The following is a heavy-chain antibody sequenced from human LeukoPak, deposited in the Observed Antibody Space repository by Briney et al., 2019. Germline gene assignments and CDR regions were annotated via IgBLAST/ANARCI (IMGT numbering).Heavy chain of an antibody. V-gene: IGHV4-34*01. CDR2: INHSGNT. Sequence: TSETLSLTCAISGGSFGGYYWSYIRQPPGKGLEWIGEINHSGNTYYNPSLKSRVTISLDTSKNHFSLKLSSVTAADTAVYYCASGIGAAADYFYYYMDVWGKGTTVTVSS. CDR3: ASGIGAAADYFYYYMDV. J-gene: IGHJ6*03. D-gene: IGHD6-13*01. CDR1: GGSFGGYY.